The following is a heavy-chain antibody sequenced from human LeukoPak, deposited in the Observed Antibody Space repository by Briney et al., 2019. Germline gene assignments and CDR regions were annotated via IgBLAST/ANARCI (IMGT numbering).Heavy chain of an antibody. V-gene: IGHV4-4*07. CDR1: GESINSFY. J-gene: IGHJ5*02. CDR3: ARAYERFGVSWFDP. D-gene: IGHD3-10*01. Sequence: SETLSLTCTVSGESINSFYWSWIRQPAGRGLQWIGRIYTSGSTNYNPSLKSRVTMSVDTSKNRFSLKVSSVTAADTAVYYCARAYERFGVSWFDPWGQGTLVIVSS. CDR2: IYTSGST.